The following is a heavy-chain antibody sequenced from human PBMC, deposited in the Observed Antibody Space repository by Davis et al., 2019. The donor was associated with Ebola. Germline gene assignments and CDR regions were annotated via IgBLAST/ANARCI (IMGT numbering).Heavy chain of an antibody. CDR2: FDPEDGEL. CDR3: VTEQTRLLWPAFDV. V-gene: IGHV1-24*01. Sequence: VSVKVSCKVSGYPLTELAIHWVRQAPGKGLEWMGGFDPEDGELIYAQRFQGRVTMTEDTSTDTAYMELSSLKSEDTAVYYCVTEQTRLLWPAFDVWGQGTMVTVSS. CDR1: GYPLTELA. J-gene: IGHJ3*01. D-gene: IGHD3-10*01.